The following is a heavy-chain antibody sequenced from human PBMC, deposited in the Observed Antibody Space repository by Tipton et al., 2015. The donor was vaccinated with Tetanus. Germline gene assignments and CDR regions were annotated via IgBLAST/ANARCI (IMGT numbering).Heavy chain of an antibody. CDR3: ARGKYSTSAMDY. CDR2: IWYDGSDK. V-gene: IGHV3-33*08. J-gene: IGHJ4*02. CDR1: GFTFSGSA. D-gene: IGHD6-6*01. Sequence: SLRLSCAASGFTFSGSAMHWVRQAPGKGLEWLAVIWYDGSDKYYADSVKGRFTISRDNAKNTVSLQMNSLRAEDTAVYYCARGKYSTSAMDYWGQGTLVTVSS.